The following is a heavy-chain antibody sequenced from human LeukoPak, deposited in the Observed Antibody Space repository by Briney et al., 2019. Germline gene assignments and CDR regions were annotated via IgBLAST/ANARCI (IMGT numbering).Heavy chain of an antibody. J-gene: IGHJ5*02. V-gene: IGHV1-18*01. CDR3: ARDITYSYGRHNWFDP. CDR2: ISAYNGNT. Sequence: GASVKVSCKASGYTFTSYGISWLRQAPGQGLEWMGWISAYNGNTNYAQKLQGRVTMTTDTSTSTAYMELRSLRSDDTAVYYCARDITYSYGRHNWFDPWGQGTLVTVSS. CDR1: GYTFTSYG. D-gene: IGHD5-18*01.